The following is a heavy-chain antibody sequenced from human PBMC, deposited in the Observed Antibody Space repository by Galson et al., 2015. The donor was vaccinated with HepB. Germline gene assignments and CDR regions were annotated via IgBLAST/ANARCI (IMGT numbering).Heavy chain of an antibody. Sequence: SLRLSCAASGFTFSSYGMHWVRQAPGKGLEWVAVISYDGSNKYYADSVKGRFTISRDNSKNTLYLQMNSLRAEDTAVYYCANIVGATTVDYWGQGTLVTVSS. CDR3: ANIVGATTVDY. D-gene: IGHD1-26*01. V-gene: IGHV3-30*18. CDR2: ISYDGSNK. CDR1: GFTFSSYG. J-gene: IGHJ4*02.